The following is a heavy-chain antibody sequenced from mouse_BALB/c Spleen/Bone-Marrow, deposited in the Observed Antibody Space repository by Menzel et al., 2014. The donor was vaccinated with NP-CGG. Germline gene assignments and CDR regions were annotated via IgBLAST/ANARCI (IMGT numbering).Heavy chain of an antibody. D-gene: IGHD2-3*01. CDR2: IIPSNGRT. CDR3: ARWLLQYFDV. V-gene: IGHV1S81*02. J-gene: IGHJ1*01. CDR1: GYTFTSYW. Sequence: QVQLKQSGAELVKPGASVKLSCKASGYTFTSYWVHWVKQRPGQGLEWIGEIIPSNGRTNYNEKFKSKATLTVDKSSNTAYMQLSSLTSEDSAVYYCARWLLQYFDVWGAGTTVTVSP.